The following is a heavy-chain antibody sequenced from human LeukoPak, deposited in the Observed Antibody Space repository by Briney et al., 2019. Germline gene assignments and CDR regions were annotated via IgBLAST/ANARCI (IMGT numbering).Heavy chain of an antibody. CDR2: ISSSSSSI. V-gene: IGHV3-48*01. CDR3: ARVPHYYDPRYYYYGMDV. Sequence: GGSLRLSCAASGFTFSSYSMSWVRQAPGKGLEWVSYISSSSSSIYYADSVRGRFTISRDNAKNSLYLQMNSLRAEDTAVYYCARVPHYYDPRYYYYGMDVWGQGTTVTVSS. J-gene: IGHJ6*02. CDR1: GFTFSSYS. D-gene: IGHD3-22*01.